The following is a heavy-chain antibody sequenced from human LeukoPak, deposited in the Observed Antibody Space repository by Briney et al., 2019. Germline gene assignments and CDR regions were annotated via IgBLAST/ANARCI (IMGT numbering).Heavy chain of an antibody. J-gene: IGHJ5*02. CDR3: TYYYGSSGYYGGFDP. CDR2: IIPILGIA. Sequence: SVKVSCKASGGTFSSYTISWVRQAPGQGLEWMGRIIPILGIANYAQKFQGRVTITADKSTSTAYMELSSLRSEDTAVYYCTYYYGSSGYYGGFDPWGQGTLVTVSS. CDR1: GGTFSSYT. V-gene: IGHV1-69*02. D-gene: IGHD3-22*01.